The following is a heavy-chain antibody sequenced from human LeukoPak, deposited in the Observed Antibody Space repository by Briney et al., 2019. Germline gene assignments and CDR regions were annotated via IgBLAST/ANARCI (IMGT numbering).Heavy chain of an antibody. D-gene: IGHD7-27*01. Sequence: AGGSLRLSSEASGFTFGTYGMTWVRQAPGKGLEWVSGITGSSTWTYYADSVRGRFTISRDNSKNTLHLQMNNLTADDTAIYYCARELVSLGTGYFDLWGRGTLVTVSS. CDR2: ITGSSTWT. V-gene: IGHV3-23*01. CDR3: ARELVSLGTGYFDL. CDR1: GFTFGTYG. J-gene: IGHJ2*01.